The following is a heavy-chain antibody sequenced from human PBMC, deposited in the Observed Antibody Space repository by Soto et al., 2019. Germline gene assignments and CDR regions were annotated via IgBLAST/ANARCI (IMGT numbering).Heavy chain of an antibody. Sequence: QVQLEQSGAEVRKPGASVKVSCKTSGYTFTDFDINWVRQAPGQGLEWMGWVNPDNGNTGYAQSFQGRISMTGNTSLSTVYMELSSLRSDDTAVYFCARKAGLHNYYYLDVWGKGTTVTVAS. CDR2: VNPDNGNT. CDR3: ARKAGLHNYYYLDV. CDR1: GYTFTDFD. J-gene: IGHJ6*03. D-gene: IGHD6-19*01. V-gene: IGHV1-8*01.